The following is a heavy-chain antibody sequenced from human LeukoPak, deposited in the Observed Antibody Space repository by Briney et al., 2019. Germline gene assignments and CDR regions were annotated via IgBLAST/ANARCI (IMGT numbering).Heavy chain of an antibody. J-gene: IGHJ4*02. D-gene: IGHD1-1*01. CDR2: IYYSGST. CDR1: GGSISSSSYY. CDR3: ARASRSGWNGIDFDY. V-gene: IGHV4-39*07. Sequence: KPSETLSLTCTVSGGSISSSSYYWGWIRQPPGKGLEWIGSIYYSGSTYYNPSLKSRVTISVDTSKNQFSLKLSSVTAADTAVYYCARASRSGWNGIDFDYWGQGTLVTVSS.